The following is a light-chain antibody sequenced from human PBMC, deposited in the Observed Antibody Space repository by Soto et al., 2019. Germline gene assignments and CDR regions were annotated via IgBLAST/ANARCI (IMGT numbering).Light chain of an antibody. CDR2: EVT. V-gene: IGLV2-14*01. CDR3: TSYSSSNTHVL. Sequence: QSVLTQPASVSGSPGQSITISCTVTDSDVGGYNYVSWYQQHPGKAPKLMISEVTNRPSGVSNRFSGSKSGNTASLTISGLQAADEADYYCTSYSSSNTHVLFGGGTKVTVL. J-gene: IGLJ2*01. CDR1: DSDVGGYNY.